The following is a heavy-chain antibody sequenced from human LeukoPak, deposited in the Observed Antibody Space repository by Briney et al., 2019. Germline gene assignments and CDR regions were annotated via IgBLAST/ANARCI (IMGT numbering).Heavy chain of an antibody. CDR2: INSDGGNT. D-gene: IGHD3-22*01. Sequence: PGGSLRLSCTASGFTFSSYAMHWVRQAPGKGLEYVSAINSDGGNTYYTDSVKGRFTISRDNSKNTLYLQMSSLRTEDTAVYYCVKILCHSSGYYYSDWGQGTLVTVSS. CDR1: GFTFSSYA. J-gene: IGHJ4*02. V-gene: IGHV3-64D*09. CDR3: VKILCHSSGYYYSD.